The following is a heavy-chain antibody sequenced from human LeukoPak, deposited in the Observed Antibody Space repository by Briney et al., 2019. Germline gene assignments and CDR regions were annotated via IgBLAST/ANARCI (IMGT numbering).Heavy chain of an antibody. CDR3: ARDWFHAIDY. V-gene: IGHV3-23*01. CDR1: GFTFSTYG. CDR2: ISGSGGST. J-gene: IGHJ4*02. Sequence: GGSLRLSCAASGFTFSTYGMSWVRQAPGKGLEWVSAISGSGGSTNYADSVKGRFTISRDNSKNTLYLQMNSLRAEDTAVYYCARDWFHAIDYWGQGTLVTVSS. D-gene: IGHD2/OR15-2a*01.